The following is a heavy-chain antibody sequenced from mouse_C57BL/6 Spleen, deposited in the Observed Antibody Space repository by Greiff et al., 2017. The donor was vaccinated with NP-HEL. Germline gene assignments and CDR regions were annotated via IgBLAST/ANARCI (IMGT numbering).Heavy chain of an antibody. Sequence: EVKLMESGPELVKPGASVKIPCKASGYTFTDYNMDWVKQSHGKSLEWIGDINPNNGGTIYNQKFKGKATLTVDKSSSTAYMELRSLTSEDTAVYYCARPTRLRYYAMDYWGQGTSVTVSS. CDR1: GYTFTDYN. V-gene: IGHV1-18*01. CDR3: ARPTRLRYYAMDY. CDR2: INPNNGGT. D-gene: IGHD2-2*01. J-gene: IGHJ4*01.